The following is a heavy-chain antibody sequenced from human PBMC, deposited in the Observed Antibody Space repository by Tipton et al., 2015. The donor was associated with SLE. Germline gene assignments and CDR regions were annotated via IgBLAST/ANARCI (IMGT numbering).Heavy chain of an antibody. CDR3: VRAGPQITVFGVVPTLLDV. V-gene: IGHV4-59*01. Sequence: TLSLTCTVSGGSISSYYWSWIRQPPGKGLEWIGYIHYTGSTNYNPSLKSRVTISVDTAKNQFSLTLSSVTPADTAVYYCVRAGPQITVFGVVPTLLDVWCRGTLVTVPS. D-gene: IGHD3-3*01. CDR1: GGSISSYY. CDR2: IHYTGST. J-gene: IGHJ3*01.